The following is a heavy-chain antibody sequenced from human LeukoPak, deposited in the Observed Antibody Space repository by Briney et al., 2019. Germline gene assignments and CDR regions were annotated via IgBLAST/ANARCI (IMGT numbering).Heavy chain of an antibody. D-gene: IGHD1-26*01. Sequence: GGSLRLSCAASGFTFINYWMSWVRQAPGKGLEWVANIKQDGSEKYYVDSVKGRFTISRDNAKNSLYLQMNSLRAEDTAVYYCARVVPPLYYFDYWGQGTLVTISS. V-gene: IGHV3-7*01. CDR2: IKQDGSEK. J-gene: IGHJ4*02. CDR3: ARVVPPLYYFDY. CDR1: GFTFINYW.